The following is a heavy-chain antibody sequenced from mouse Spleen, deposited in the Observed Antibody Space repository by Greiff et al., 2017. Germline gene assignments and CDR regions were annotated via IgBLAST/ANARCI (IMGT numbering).Heavy chain of an antibody. J-gene: IGHJ4*01. D-gene: IGHD1-1*01. Sequence: EVMLVESEGGLVQPGSSMKLSCTASGFTFSDYYMAWVRQVPEKGLEWVANINYDGSSTYYLDSLKSRFIISRDNAKNILYLQMSSLKSEDTATYYCARAPYYGSSYPYAMDYWGQGTSVTVSS. CDR2: INYDGSST. V-gene: IGHV5-16*01. CDR3: ARAPYYGSSYPYAMDY. CDR1: GFTFSDYY.